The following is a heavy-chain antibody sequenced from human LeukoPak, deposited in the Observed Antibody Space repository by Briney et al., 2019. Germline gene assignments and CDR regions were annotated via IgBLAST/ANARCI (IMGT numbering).Heavy chain of an antibody. Sequence: GGSLRLSCAVSGITLSNYGMSWVRQAPGKGLEWVAGISDSGGGTNYADSVKGRFTISRAGNALYLQMDSLRAEDTAMYYCAKDSLGIPRFDDWGQGTLVTVSS. D-gene: IGHD7-27*01. CDR1: GITLSNYG. J-gene: IGHJ4*02. V-gene: IGHV3-23*01. CDR2: ISDSGGGT. CDR3: AKDSLGIPRFDD.